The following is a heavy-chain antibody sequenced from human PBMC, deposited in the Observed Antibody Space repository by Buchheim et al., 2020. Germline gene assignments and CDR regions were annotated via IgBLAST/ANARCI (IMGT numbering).Heavy chain of an antibody. Sequence: QVQLVESGGGVVQPGRSLRLSCAASGFSFSSYAMHWVRQAPGKGLEWVAVISSDGSNEYYGDSVKGRFTISRDNSKNTLYLQMNSLRAEGTAVYYCARDLGFRAARPYWYFDLWGRGTL. CDR3: ARDLGFRAARPYWYFDL. D-gene: IGHD6-6*01. CDR1: GFSFSSYA. V-gene: IGHV3-30-3*01. CDR2: ISSDGSNE. J-gene: IGHJ2*01.